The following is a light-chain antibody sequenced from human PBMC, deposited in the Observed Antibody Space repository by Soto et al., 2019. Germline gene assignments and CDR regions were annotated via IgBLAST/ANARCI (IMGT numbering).Light chain of an antibody. V-gene: IGKV4-1*01. Sequence: DIVMTQSPDSLAVSLGERATINCKSSQSVLYSSNNENYLTWYQQKPGQPPKLLISWASTRESGVPDRFSGSGSGTDFTLTISSLQAEDVAVYYCQQYYITPYTFGQGTKVEIK. J-gene: IGKJ2*01. CDR3: QQYYITPYT. CDR1: QSVLYSSNNENY. CDR2: WAS.